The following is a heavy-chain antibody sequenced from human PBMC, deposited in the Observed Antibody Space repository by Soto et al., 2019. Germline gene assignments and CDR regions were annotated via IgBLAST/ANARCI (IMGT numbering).Heavy chain of an antibody. J-gene: IGHJ6*02. D-gene: IGHD2-15*01. Sequence: PSETLSLTCTVSGGSISSYYWSWIRQPPGKGLEWIGYIYYSGSTNYNPSLKSRVTISVDTSKNQFSLKLSSVTAADTAVYYCARGYCSGGSCYYHSYYYYGMDVWGQGTTVTV. CDR3: ARGYCSGGSCYYHSYYYYGMDV. CDR2: IYYSGST. V-gene: IGHV4-59*01. CDR1: GGSISSYY.